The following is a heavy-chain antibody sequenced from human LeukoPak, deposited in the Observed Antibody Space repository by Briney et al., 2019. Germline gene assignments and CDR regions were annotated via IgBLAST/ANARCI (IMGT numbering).Heavy chain of an antibody. D-gene: IGHD1-26*01. CDR2: IHHSGTT. CDR3: ARQMGATENDWYFDF. J-gene: IGHJ2*01. Sequence: SETLSLTCAVSGYSISSGYYWGWIRQPPGKGLEWIGSIHHSGTTYYNPSLKSRVTISIDTSKNQFSLKLSSVTAADTAVYYCARQMGATENDWYFDFWGRGTLVTVSS. CDR1: GYSISSGYY. V-gene: IGHV4-38-2*01.